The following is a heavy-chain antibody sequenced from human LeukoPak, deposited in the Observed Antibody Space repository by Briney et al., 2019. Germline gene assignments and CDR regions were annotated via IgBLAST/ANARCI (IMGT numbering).Heavy chain of an antibody. Sequence: PSETLSLTCTVSGGSISSYYWSWIRQPAGKGLEWIGRIYTSGSTNYNPSLKSRVTMSVDTSKNQFSLKLGSVTAADTAVYYCARGGMYYDFWSGYFYYFDYWGQGTLVTVSS. CDR2: IYTSGST. CDR1: GGSISSYY. V-gene: IGHV4-4*07. CDR3: ARGGMYYDFWSGYFYYFDY. D-gene: IGHD3-3*01. J-gene: IGHJ4*02.